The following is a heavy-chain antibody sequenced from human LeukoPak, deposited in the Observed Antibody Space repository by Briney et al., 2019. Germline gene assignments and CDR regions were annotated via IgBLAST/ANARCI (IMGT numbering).Heavy chain of an antibody. CDR1: GFTFSSYS. V-gene: IGHV3-48*01. CDR3: AKGLPIVVVPAAIGY. J-gene: IGHJ4*02. CDR2: ISSSSSTI. D-gene: IGHD2-2*01. Sequence: GGSLRLSCAASGFTFSSYSMNWVRQAPGKGLEWVSYISSSSSTIYYADSVKGRFTISRDNSKNTLYLQMNSLRAEDTAVYYCAKGLPIVVVPAAIGYWGQGTLVTVSS.